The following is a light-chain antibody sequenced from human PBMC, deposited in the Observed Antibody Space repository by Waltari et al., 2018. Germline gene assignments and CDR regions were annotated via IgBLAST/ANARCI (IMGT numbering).Light chain of an antibody. J-gene: IGLJ1*01. CDR1: SLRSYY. V-gene: IGLV3-19*01. CDR3: NSRDSSGNLYV. CDR2: GKN. Sequence: SSELTQDPAVSVALGQTVRITCHGDSLRSYYASWYQQTPGQAPVLVIYGKNNRPSGIPDRFSGSSSGNTASLTITGAQAEDEADYYCNSRDSSGNLYVFGTGTKVTVL.